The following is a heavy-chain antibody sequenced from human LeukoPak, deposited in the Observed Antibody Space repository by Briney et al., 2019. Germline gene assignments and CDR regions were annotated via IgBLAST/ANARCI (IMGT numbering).Heavy chain of an antibody. Sequence: PSETLSLTCTVSGGSINSHYWHWIRQPPGTRLEWIGYVYYTGGTNYKSSLESRVTISVATSKKQFSLRLTSVTAADTALYYCARGSIYGFDSWGQGTLVSVSS. CDR1: GGSINSHY. D-gene: IGHD3-3*02. V-gene: IGHV4-59*11. CDR3: ARGSIYGFDS. CDR2: VYYTGGT. J-gene: IGHJ4*02.